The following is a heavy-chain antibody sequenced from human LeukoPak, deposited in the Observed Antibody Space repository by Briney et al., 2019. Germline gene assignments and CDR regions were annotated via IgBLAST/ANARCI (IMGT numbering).Heavy chain of an antibody. CDR1: GFTFSDYY. D-gene: IGHD3-10*01. Sequence: GGSLRLSCAASGFTFSDYYMSWIRQAPGKGLEWVSYISGGSSTIYYADSLKGRSTISRDNAKNSLYLQMNSLRAEDTAVYYCARYYGSGSLLAWFDPWGQGTLVTVSS. CDR2: ISGGSSTI. CDR3: ARYYGSGSLLAWFDP. V-gene: IGHV3-11*01. J-gene: IGHJ5*02.